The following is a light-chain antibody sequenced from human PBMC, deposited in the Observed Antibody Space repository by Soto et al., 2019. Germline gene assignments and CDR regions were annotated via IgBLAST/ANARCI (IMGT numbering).Light chain of an antibody. J-gene: IGKJ1*01. V-gene: IGKV3-20*01. CDR3: QQYGTPPQT. CDR1: QSVVSTS. CDR2: GAS. Sequence: EIVLTQSPGTLSLSPGERATLSCRASQSVVSTSLAWYQQKPGQAPRLLIYGASNRATGIPDRFSGSGSGTDFTLTISRLEPEDFAVYYCQQYGTPPQTFGQGTKVESK.